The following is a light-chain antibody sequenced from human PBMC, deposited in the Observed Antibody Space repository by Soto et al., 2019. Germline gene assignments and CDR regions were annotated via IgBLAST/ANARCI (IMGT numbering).Light chain of an antibody. CDR3: QQYDKWPYT. CDR1: QDISNY. Sequence: DIQMTQSPSSLSASVGDRVTITCQASQDISNYLNWYQQKPGKAPKLLIYDASNLETGVPSRFSGSGSGTDFTLTISSLQPEDFAVYYCQQYDKWPYTFGQGTRLEIK. V-gene: IGKV1-33*01. J-gene: IGKJ5*01. CDR2: DAS.